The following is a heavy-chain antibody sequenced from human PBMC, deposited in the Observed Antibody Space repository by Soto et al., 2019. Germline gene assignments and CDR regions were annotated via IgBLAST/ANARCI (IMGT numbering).Heavy chain of an antibody. J-gene: IGHJ4*02. CDR1: GYTFASHG. V-gene: IGHV1-18*04. CDR2: ISGYNGNT. D-gene: IGHD2-15*01. Sequence: ASVKVSCKASGYTFASHGISWLRQAPGQGLEWVGWISGYNGNTNYAQKIQGRVTMTTDTSTSTVYMELRSLRSDDSAVYYCARDKVEMPTIFDYWGQGTPV. CDR3: ARDKVEMPTIFDY.